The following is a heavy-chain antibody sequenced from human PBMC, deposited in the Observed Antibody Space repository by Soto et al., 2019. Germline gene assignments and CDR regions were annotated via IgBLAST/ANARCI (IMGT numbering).Heavy chain of an antibody. J-gene: IGHJ6*02. Sequence: ASVKVSCKASGYTFTSYGIHWVRQAPGQRLELTGWINAGNGNTKYSEKFQGRVTITRDTSASTDYLELSSLRSEDTAVYYCARDPNDSSAYYHHYYYGMDVWGQGTTVTVSS. CDR3: ARDPNDSSAYYHHYYYGMDV. D-gene: IGHD3-22*01. V-gene: IGHV1-3*01. CDR1: GYTFTSYG. CDR2: INAGNGNT.